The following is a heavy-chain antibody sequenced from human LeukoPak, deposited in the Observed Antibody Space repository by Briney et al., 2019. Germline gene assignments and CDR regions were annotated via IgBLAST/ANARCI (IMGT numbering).Heavy chain of an antibody. CDR1: GGSFSGYY. V-gene: IGHV4-34*01. CDR3: ARGRKVTAIGYMDV. Sequence: SETLSLTCAVHGGSFSGYYWSWIRQPPGKGLEWIGEINDSGSTNYNPSLKSRVTISVDTSKNQFSLKLSSVTAADTAVYYCARGRKVTAIGYMDVWGKGTTVTVSS. CDR2: INDSGST. J-gene: IGHJ6*03. D-gene: IGHD2-21*02.